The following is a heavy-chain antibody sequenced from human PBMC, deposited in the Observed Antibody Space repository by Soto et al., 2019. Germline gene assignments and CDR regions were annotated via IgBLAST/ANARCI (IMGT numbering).Heavy chain of an antibody. CDR2: IYHSGSS. J-gene: IGHJ5*02. D-gene: IGHD2-8*01. CDR3: ARAGPGFCTNGVCWFDP. CDR1: GDSITSDKW. Sequence: SETLSLTCAVSGDSITSDKWWSWIRQPPGKGLQWIGEIYHSGSSKYNPSLKSRVTISVDTSKNQFSLKLSSVTAADTAVYYCARAGPGFCTNGVCWFDPWGQGTLVTVSS. V-gene: IGHV4-4*02.